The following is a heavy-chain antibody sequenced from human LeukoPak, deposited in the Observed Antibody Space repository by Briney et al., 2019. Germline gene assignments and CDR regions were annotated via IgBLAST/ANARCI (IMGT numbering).Heavy chain of an antibody. CDR2: INSDGSST. D-gene: IGHD5-24*01. CDR1: GFNFTSYW. J-gene: IGHJ3*02. Sequence: GGSLRLSCAASGFNFTSYWLHWVRQAPGKGLVWVSRINSDGSSTRNADAVKGRFTISRDSAKNTLYLQMNSLRAEDTAVYYCARAETQIHAFDIWGRGTMVTVSS. CDR3: ARAETQIHAFDI. V-gene: IGHV3-74*01.